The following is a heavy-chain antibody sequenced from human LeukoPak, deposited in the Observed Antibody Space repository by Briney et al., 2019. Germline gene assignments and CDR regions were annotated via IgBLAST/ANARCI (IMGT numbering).Heavy chain of an antibody. CDR2: IIPIFGTA. Sequence: SVTVSCTASGGTFSSYAISWVRQAPGQGLEWMGGIIPIFGTANYAQKFQGRVTITADESTSTAYMELSSLRSEDTAVYYCARPDEDRGYSYGYNYWGQGTLVTVSS. J-gene: IGHJ4*02. D-gene: IGHD5-18*01. CDR3: ARPDEDRGYSYGYNY. CDR1: GGTFSSYA. V-gene: IGHV1-69*01.